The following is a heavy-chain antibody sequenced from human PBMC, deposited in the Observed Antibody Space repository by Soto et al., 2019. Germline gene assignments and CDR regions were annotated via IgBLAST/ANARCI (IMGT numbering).Heavy chain of an antibody. CDR1: GYSLTSHY. Sequence: ASVKVSCKASGYSLTSHYIHWVRQAPGQGLEWMGWINPNTGGTNSAQNFQGRVTMSRDTSVTTAYMDLSRLTSDDTAVYYCARDSYYDILTGYSRNAFDIWGQGTMVTVSS. J-gene: IGHJ3*02. V-gene: IGHV1-2*02. CDR2: INPNTGGT. CDR3: ARDSYYDILTGYSRNAFDI. D-gene: IGHD3-9*01.